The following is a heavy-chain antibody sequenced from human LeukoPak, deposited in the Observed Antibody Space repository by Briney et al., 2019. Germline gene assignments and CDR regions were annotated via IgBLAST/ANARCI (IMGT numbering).Heavy chain of an antibody. CDR1: GFPFSSYA. D-gene: IGHD3-22*01. CDR2: IGSSGGST. CDR3: AKGGQYYYDSSGYADY. Sequence: GGSLRLSCEVSGFPFSSYAMSWVRQAPGRGLEWVSVIGSSGGSTYYGDSVKGRFTISRDNSKSTLYLQMNSLRAEDTAIYYCAKGGQYYYDSSGYADYWGQGTLVTVSS. V-gene: IGHV3-23*01. J-gene: IGHJ4*02.